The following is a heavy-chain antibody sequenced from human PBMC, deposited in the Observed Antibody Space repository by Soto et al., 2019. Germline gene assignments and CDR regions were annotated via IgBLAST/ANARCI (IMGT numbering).Heavy chain of an antibody. CDR2: IYKTGISGNT. CDR3: ARDLPGNYYTFDI. CDR1: GGAISGHF. D-gene: IGHD3-10*01. Sequence: QVQLQESGPGLVKPSETLSLTCLVSGGAISGHFWSWIRQPPGGGLEWVGYIYKTGISGNTNSNPSLKSRVTISLDTPRNQVSLTLRSVTAADTAVYCARDLPGNYYTFDIWGQGAMVTVSS. V-gene: IGHV4-59*11. J-gene: IGHJ3*02.